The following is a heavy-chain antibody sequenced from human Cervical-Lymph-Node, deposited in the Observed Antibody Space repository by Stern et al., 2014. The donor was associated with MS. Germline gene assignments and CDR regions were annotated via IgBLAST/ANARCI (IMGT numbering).Heavy chain of an antibody. D-gene: IGHD4-17*01. CDR2: IWYDGSNK. Sequence: VQLVESGGGVVQPGRSLRLSCAASGFTFSSYGMHWVRQATGKGLEWVAVIWYDGSNKYYADSVKGRFSISRSNSKNTLYLQMNSLRAEDTAVYYCARELRSLDYWGQGTLVTVSS. V-gene: IGHV3-33*01. CDR3: ARELRSLDY. CDR1: GFTFSSYG. J-gene: IGHJ4*02.